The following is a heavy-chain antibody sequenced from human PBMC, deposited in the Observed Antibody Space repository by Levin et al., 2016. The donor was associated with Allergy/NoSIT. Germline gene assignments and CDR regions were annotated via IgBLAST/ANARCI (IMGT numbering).Heavy chain of an antibody. CDR3: ARGLRPILLWFGELFSLAFDY. CDR1: GGSISSYY. Sequence: SETLSLTCTVSGGSISSYYWSWIRQPPGKGLEWIGYIYYSGSTNYNPSLKSRVTISVDTSKNQFSLKLSSVTAADTAVYYCARGLRPILLWFGELFSLAFDYWGQGTLVTVSS. D-gene: IGHD3-10*01. V-gene: IGHV4-59*12. CDR2: IYYSGST. J-gene: IGHJ4*02.